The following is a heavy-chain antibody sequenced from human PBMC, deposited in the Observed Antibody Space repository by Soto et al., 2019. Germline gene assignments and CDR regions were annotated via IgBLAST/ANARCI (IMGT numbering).Heavy chain of an antibody. V-gene: IGHV4-38-2*01. CDR2: IYHSGST. CDR1: GYSISSGYY. J-gene: IGHJ4*02. D-gene: IGHD3-9*01. CDR3: AGYILAGREIIY. Sequence: PSETLSLTCAVSGYSISSGYYWGWIRQPPGKGLEWIGSIYHSGSTYYNPSLKSRVTISVDTSKNQFSLKLSSVTAADTAVYYCAGYILAGREIIYWGQGTLVTVSS.